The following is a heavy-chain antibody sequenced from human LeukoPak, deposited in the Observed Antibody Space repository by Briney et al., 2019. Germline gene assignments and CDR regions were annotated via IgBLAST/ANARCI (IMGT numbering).Heavy chain of an antibody. V-gene: IGHV3-48*02. CDR1: GFTFNTYD. D-gene: IGHD1-26*01. Sequence: EGSLGLSCSASGFTFNTYDMNWVRQAPGKGLEWISYISSSSSIKYYADSVKGRFTISRDNAKNSLYLQMNSLRDDDTAVYYCARAMYSASSRGRLSDYWGQGTLVTVSS. CDR2: ISSSSSIK. J-gene: IGHJ4*02. CDR3: ARAMYSASSRGRLSDY.